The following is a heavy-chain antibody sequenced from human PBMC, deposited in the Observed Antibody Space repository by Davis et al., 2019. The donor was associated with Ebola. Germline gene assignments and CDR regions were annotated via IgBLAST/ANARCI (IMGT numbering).Heavy chain of an antibody. CDR3: AKSYDFWSGPGVDYFNY. V-gene: IGHV3-23*01. CDR1: GFTFSSYA. CDR2: ISGSGGST. D-gene: IGHD3-3*01. J-gene: IGHJ4*02. Sequence: GGSLRLSCAASGFTFSSYAMSWVRQAPGKGLEWVSAISGSGGSTYYADSVKGRFTISRDNSKNTLYLQMNSLRAEDTAVYYCAKSYDFWSGPGVDYFNYWGQGTLVTVSS.